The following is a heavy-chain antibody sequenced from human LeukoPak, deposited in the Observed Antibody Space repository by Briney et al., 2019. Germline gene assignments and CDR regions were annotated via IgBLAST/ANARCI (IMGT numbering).Heavy chain of an antibody. Sequence: GGSLRLSCTASGFTFGDYAMSWVRQAPGKGLEWVGFIRSKAYGGTTEYAASVKGRFTISRDDSKSIAYLQMNSLKTEDTAVYYCVTWHFGRASYWGQGTLVTVSS. V-gene: IGHV3-49*04. CDR1: GFTFGDYA. CDR3: VTWHFGRASY. J-gene: IGHJ4*02. D-gene: IGHD3-3*02. CDR2: IRSKAYGGTT.